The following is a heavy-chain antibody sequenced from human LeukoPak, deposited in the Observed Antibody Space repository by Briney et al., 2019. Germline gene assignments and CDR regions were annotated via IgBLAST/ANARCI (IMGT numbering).Heavy chain of an antibody. D-gene: IGHD3-22*01. CDR1: GGSISSYY. J-gene: IGHJ4*02. Sequence: SETLSLTCTVSGGSISSYYWSWIRQPPGKGLEGIGNIYYSGSTNYNPSLKSRVTISVYTSKNQFSLKLSSVTAADTAVYYCARLDYYDSSGLYYFDYWGQGTLVTVSS. V-gene: IGHV4-59*01. CDR3: ARLDYYDSSGLYYFDY. CDR2: IYYSGST.